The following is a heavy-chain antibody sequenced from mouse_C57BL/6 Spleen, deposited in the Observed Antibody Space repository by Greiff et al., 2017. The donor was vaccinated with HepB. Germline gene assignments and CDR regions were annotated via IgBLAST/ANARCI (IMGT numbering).Heavy chain of an antibody. V-gene: IGHV1-59*01. D-gene: IGHD2-3*01. Sequence: QVQLQQPGAELVRPGTSVKLSCKASGYTFTSYWMHWVKQRPGQGLEWIGVIDPSDSYTNYNQKFKGKATLTVDTTSSTAYMQLSSLTSEDSAVYYCARGVYDGYYGWYFDVWGTGTTVTVSS. J-gene: IGHJ1*03. CDR3: ARGVYDGYYGWYFDV. CDR2: IDPSDSYT. CDR1: GYTFTSYW.